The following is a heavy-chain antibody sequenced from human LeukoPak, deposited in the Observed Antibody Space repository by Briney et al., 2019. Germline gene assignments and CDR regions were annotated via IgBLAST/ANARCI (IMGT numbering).Heavy chain of an antibody. CDR1: GFTFTDFS. V-gene: IGHV3-74*01. CDR2: INNDGSDT. J-gene: IGHJ5*02. CDR3: GACRKGFDP. Sequence: PGGSLKLSCTVSGFTFTDFSMHWVRQAPGKGLVWVSHINNDGSDTTYADSVRGRFTISTDNAKNTLYLQMNSLRTEDTAVYNCGACRKGFDPWGQGTLVTVSS.